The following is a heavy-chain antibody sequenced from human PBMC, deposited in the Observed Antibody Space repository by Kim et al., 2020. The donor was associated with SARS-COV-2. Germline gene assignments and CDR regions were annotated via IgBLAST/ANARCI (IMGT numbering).Heavy chain of an antibody. CDR1: GYTFTSYA. Sequence: ASVKVSCKASGYTFTSYAMHWVRQAPGQRLEWMGWINAGNGNTKYSQKFQGRVTITRDTSASTAYMELSSLRSEDTAVYYCARDGAMAPDYFDYWGQGTLVTVSS. D-gene: IGHD5-18*01. CDR2: INAGNGNT. V-gene: IGHV1-3*01. CDR3: ARDGAMAPDYFDY. J-gene: IGHJ4*02.